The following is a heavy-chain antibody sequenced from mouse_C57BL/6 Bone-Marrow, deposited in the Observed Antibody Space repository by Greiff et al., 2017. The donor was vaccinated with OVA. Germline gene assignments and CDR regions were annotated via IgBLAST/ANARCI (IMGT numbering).Heavy chain of an antibody. V-gene: IGHV14-2*01. CDR1: GFNIKDYY. CDR2: IDPEDGET. J-gene: IGHJ3*01. CDR3: ASPSGYYKDWLAY. Sequence: VQLQQSGAELVKPGASVKLSCTASGFNIKDYYMHWVKQRTEQGLEWIGRIDPEDGETKYAPKFQGKATITADTSSNTAYLQLSSLTSEDTAVYYCASPSGYYKDWLAYWGQGTLVTVSA. D-gene: IGHD2-3*01.